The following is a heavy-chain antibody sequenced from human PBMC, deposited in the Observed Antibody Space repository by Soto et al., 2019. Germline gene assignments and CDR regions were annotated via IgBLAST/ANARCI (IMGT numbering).Heavy chain of an antibody. J-gene: IGHJ6*02. CDR3: ARDLAVTLYYDFWSGDRGEGMDV. V-gene: IGHV3-30-3*01. CDR1: GFTFSSYA. Sequence: QVQLVESGGGVVQPGRSLRLSCAASGFTFSSYAMHWVRQAPGKGLEWVAVISYDGSNKYYADSVKGRFTISRDNSKNSPYLQMHSLRAEDTAVYYCARDLAVTLYYDFWSGDRGEGMDVWGQGTTVTVSS. CDR2: ISYDGSNK. D-gene: IGHD3-3*01.